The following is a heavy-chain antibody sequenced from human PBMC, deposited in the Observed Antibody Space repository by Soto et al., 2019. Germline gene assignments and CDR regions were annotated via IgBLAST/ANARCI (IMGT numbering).Heavy chain of an antibody. V-gene: IGHV1-3*01. CDR1: GYTFTSYA. Sequence: ASVKVSXKASGYTFTSYAMHWVRQAPGQRLEWMGWINAGNGNTKYSQQFQGRVTITRDTSASTAYMGLISLRSEDTAVYYCAREMGYGDYDYWGQGTLVTVSS. D-gene: IGHD4-17*01. CDR2: INAGNGNT. CDR3: AREMGYGDYDY. J-gene: IGHJ4*02.